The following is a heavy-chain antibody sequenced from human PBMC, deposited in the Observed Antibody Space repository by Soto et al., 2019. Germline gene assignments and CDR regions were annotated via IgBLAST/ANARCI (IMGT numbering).Heavy chain of an antibody. CDR3: ARNYYGSGSYLGPFGY. V-gene: IGHV3-30-3*01. D-gene: IGHD3-10*01. J-gene: IGHJ4*02. CDR1: GFSFSNFA. CDR2: ISYDGTNK. Sequence: GGSLRLSCAASGFSFSNFAIHWVLQAPGKGLEWVAVISYDGTNKYYADSVKGRFTISRDNSNNTLYVQMNSLRAEDTAVYYCARNYYGSGSYLGPFGYWGQGTLVTVSS.